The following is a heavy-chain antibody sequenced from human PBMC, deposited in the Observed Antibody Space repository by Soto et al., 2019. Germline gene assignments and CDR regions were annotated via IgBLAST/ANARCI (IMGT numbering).Heavy chain of an antibody. CDR1: GGTFSSYT. J-gene: IGHJ6*03. CDR3: GRGLSGGGGTIGYCSSTSCYASYYYYYMDV. D-gene: IGHD2-2*01. CDR2: IIPILGIA. V-gene: IGHV1-69*02. Sequence: QVQLVQSGAEVKKPGSSVKVSCKASGGTFSSYTISWVRQAPGQGLEWMGRIIPILGIANYAQKFQGRVTNHGGKSTGTALMELGGRESWETAVFYWGRGLSGGGGTIGYCSSTSCYASYYYYYMDVWGKGTTVTVSS.